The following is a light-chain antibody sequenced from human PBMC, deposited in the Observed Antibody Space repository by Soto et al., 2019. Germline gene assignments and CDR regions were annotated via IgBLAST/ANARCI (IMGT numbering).Light chain of an antibody. V-gene: IGLV1-40*01. J-gene: IGLJ2*01. Sequence: QSVLTQPPSVSGAPGQRVTISCTGSSSNIGAGYDVHWYQQFPGTAPKLLLYGSTNRPSGVPDRFSGSKSGTSASLAIAGLQTEDEADYYCQSYDSSLSAVVFGGGTKLTAL. CDR1: SSNIGAGYD. CDR3: QSYDSSLSAVV. CDR2: GST.